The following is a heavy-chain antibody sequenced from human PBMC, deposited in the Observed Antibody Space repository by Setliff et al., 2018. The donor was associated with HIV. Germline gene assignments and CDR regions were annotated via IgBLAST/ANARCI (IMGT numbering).Heavy chain of an antibody. Sequence: SETLSLTCTVSGGSISSGSYYWSWIRQPAGKGLEWIGHIYTSGSTNYNPSLKSRVTISVDTSKNQFSLKLSSVTAADTAVYYCARVVGTRAVDYWGQGTLVTAPQ. D-gene: IGHD2-21*02. V-gene: IGHV4-61*09. CDR1: GGSISSGSYY. CDR2: IYTSGST. J-gene: IGHJ4*02. CDR3: ARVVGTRAVDY.